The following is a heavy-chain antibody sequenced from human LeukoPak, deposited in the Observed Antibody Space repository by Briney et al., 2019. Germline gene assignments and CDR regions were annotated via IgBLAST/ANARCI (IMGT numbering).Heavy chain of an antibody. CDR2: TYYRSKWYN. V-gene: IGHV6-1*01. J-gene: IGHJ4*02. D-gene: IGHD3-10*01. CDR3: ARSDYGSGSSLDY. CDR1: GDSVSSNSAA. Sequence: SQTLSLTCAISGDSVSSNSAAWNWIRQSPSRGLEWLGRTYYRSKWYNDYAVSVKGRITINPDTSKNQSSLQLNSVTPKDTAVYYCARSDYGSGSSLDYWGQGTLVTVSS.